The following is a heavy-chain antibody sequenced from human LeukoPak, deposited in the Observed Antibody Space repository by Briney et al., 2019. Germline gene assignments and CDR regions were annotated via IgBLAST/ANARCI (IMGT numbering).Heavy chain of an antibody. J-gene: IGHJ4*02. D-gene: IGHD3-10*01. CDR2: IRYDGSNK. V-gene: IGHV3-30*02. CDR1: GFTFSSYG. Sequence: GGSLRLSCAASGFTFSSYGMHWVRQAPGKGLEWVAFIRYDGSNKYYADSVKGRFTISRDNSKNTLYLQMNSLRAEDTAVYYCAKDYRWFGELLLFDYWGQGTLVTVSS. CDR3: AKDYRWFGELLLFDY.